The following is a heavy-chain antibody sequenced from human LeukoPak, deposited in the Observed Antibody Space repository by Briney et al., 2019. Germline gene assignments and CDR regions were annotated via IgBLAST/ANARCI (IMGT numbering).Heavy chain of an antibody. CDR3: AKHGPHTSGWPGRYFDY. CDR1: GFPFSSYA. V-gene: IGHV3-23*01. Sequence: GGSLRLSCAASGFPFSSYAMSWVRQAPGKGLEWVAAISGSGADTYYADSVRGRFTISRDNSKNTLYPQMSSLRAEDTAVYYCAKHGPHTSGWPGRYFDYWGQGTLVTVSS. CDR2: ISGSGADT. D-gene: IGHD6-19*01. J-gene: IGHJ4*02.